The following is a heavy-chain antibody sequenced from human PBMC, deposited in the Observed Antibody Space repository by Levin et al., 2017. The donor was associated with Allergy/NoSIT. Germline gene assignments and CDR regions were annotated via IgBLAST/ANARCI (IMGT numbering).Heavy chain of an antibody. D-gene: IGHD1-7*01. Sequence: ASVKVSCKASDYTFRYYYIHWVRQAPGQGLEWMGMINPSGGSTTYALKFQGRVTMTRDTSTSTVSMELSSLTFDDTAVYYCARGNYAPGFDFWGQGTLVTVS. CDR1: DYTFRYYY. V-gene: IGHV1-46*01. CDR3: ARGNYAPGFDF. J-gene: IGHJ3*01. CDR2: INPSGGST.